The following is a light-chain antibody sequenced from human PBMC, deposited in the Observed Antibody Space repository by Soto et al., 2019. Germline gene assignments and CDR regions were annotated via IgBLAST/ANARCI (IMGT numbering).Light chain of an antibody. CDR2: DAL. CDR1: QSITNR. Sequence: DIQMTQSPSTLSASVGDRVAITCRASQSITNRLAWYQLKPGKAPKVLIYDALNLESGVPSRFSGSGSGTEFTLTISSLQPDDFATYYCQQYDNYPLTFGGGTKVDIK. J-gene: IGKJ4*01. CDR3: QQYDNYPLT. V-gene: IGKV1-5*01.